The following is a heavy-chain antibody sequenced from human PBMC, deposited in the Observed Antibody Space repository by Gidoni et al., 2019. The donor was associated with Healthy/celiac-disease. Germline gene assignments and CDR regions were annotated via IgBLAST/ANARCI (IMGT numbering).Heavy chain of an antibody. V-gene: IGHV3-21*01. J-gene: IGHJ4*02. CDR2: ISSSSSYI. Sequence: EVQLVESGGGLVKPGGSLRLSCAASGFTCSSYSMNWVRQAPGQGLEWVSSISSSSSYIYYADSVKGRFTISRDNAKNSLYLQMNSLRAEDTAVYYCASGYCSSTSCYARTFDYWGQGTLVTVSS. CDR3: ASGYCSSTSCYARTFDY. CDR1: GFTCSSYS. D-gene: IGHD2-2*01.